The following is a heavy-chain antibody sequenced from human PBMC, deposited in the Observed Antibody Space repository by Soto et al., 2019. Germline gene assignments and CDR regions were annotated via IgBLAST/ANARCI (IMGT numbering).Heavy chain of an antibody. CDR2: IAASGATT. CDR3: AKDRGGSGWRFDY. V-gene: IGHV3-23*01. J-gene: IGHJ4*02. CDR1: GFTFGNYA. Sequence: GGSLRLSCAASGFTFGNYAMSWVRQAPGKGLEWVSAIAASGATTYYADSVKGRLTVSRDNSKNTLYLQMNSLRAEDTAVYYCAKDRGGSGWRFDYWGQGPLVTVSS. D-gene: IGHD6-19*01.